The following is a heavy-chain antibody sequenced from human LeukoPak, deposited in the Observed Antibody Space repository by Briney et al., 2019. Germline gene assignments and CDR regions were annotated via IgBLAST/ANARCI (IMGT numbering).Heavy chain of an antibody. V-gene: IGHV3-30-3*01. Sequence: GRSLRLSCAASGFTFRTYTMHWVRQAPGKGLEWVASISYDGYYKYYAESVKGPFIISRDNSKNTLCLQINSLRADDTAVYYCASAGAVTDSFVHWGEGTLVIVSS. D-gene: IGHD4-23*01. CDR1: GFTFRTYT. J-gene: IGHJ5*02. CDR2: ISYDGYYK. CDR3: ASAGAVTDSFVH.